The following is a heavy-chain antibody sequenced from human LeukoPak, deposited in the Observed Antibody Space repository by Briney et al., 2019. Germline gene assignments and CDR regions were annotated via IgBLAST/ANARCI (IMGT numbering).Heavy chain of an antibody. CDR2: TSHDGNA. D-gene: IGHD4-23*01. V-gene: IGHV4-61*08. J-gene: IGHJ4*02. CDR3: AKHGGRYFDS. CDR1: GDSVISGDYR. Sequence: PSETLSLTCTVSGDSVISGDYRWTWIRQPPGKGLEWIGQTSHDGNADYTPSLKSRVTISVDKSKNQLSLKLNSVTAADSAVYYCAKHGGRYFDSWGQGTLVTVSS.